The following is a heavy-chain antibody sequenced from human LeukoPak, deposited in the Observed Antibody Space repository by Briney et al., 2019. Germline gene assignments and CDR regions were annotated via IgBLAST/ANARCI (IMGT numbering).Heavy chain of an antibody. D-gene: IGHD3-10*01. CDR2: INAGNGNT. J-gene: IGHJ4*02. CDR3: ARGLWFGELLGGYYFDY. Sequence: GASVKVSCKASGYTFTSYAMHWVRQAPGQRLEWMGWINAGNGNTKYSQKFQGRVTITRDTSASIAYMELSSLRSEDTAVYYCARGLWFGELLGGYYFDYWGQGTLVTVSS. CDR1: GYTFTSYA. V-gene: IGHV1-3*01.